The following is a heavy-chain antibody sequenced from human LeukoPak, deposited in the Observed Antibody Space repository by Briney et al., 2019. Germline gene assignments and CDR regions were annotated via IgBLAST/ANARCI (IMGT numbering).Heavy chain of an antibody. D-gene: IGHD2-2*01. Sequence: SETLSLTCAVYGGSFSGYYWSWIRQPPGKRLEWIGEINHSGSTNYNPSLKSRVTISVDTSKNQFSLKLSSVTAADTAVYYCARGGYCSSTSCYRYWFDPWGQGTLVTVSS. J-gene: IGHJ5*02. V-gene: IGHV4-34*01. CDR1: GGSFSGYY. CDR3: ARGGYCSSTSCYRYWFDP. CDR2: INHSGST.